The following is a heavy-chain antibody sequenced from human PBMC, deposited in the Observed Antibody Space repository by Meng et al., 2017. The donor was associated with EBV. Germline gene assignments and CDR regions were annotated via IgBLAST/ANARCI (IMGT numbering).Heavy chain of an antibody. V-gene: IGHV1-69*01. CDR1: GGTFIYPA. D-gene: IGHD3-10*01. CDR3: AGESGRGYTPDY. Sequence: GRWLQASAEVVEPASSLQVSCRASGGTFIYPAISWVRHPPRQGVGWLGGFLPRLGATNYAPNFDGRVKITSNESTSTHYLDLSSRRSEDTAIYYCAGESGRGYTPDYWGQGTLVTVSS. J-gene: IGHJ4*02. CDR2: FLPRLGAT.